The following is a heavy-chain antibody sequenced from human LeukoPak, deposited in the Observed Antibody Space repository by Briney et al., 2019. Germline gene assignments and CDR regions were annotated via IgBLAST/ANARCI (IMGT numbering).Heavy chain of an antibody. V-gene: IGHV3-15*01. Sequence: KPGGSLRLSCAASGFTLSNAYISWVRQAPGKGLEWVGRIKNKTNGGTTDYAAPVKGRFTISRDDSKNTLYLQMNSLKTEDTAVYYCTTTIVGVTTWFDPWGQGTLVTVSS. CDR2: IKNKTNGGTT. J-gene: IGHJ5*02. D-gene: IGHD1-26*01. CDR3: TTTIVGVTTWFDP. CDR1: GFTLSNAY.